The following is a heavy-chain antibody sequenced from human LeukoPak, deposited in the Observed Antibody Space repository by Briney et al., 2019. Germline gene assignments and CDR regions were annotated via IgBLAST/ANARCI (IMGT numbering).Heavy chain of an antibody. CDR1: GFTFSSYW. V-gene: IGHV3-7*01. J-gene: IGHJ4*02. Sequence: GGSLRLSCAASGFTFSSYWMSWVRQAPGKGLEWVANIKQDGSEQYYVDSMKGRFTISRDNAKNSLYLQMISLRAEDTAVYYCARGGTTVTARDYFDYWGQGTLVTVSS. D-gene: IGHD4-11*01. CDR3: ARGGTTVTARDYFDY. CDR2: IKQDGSEQ.